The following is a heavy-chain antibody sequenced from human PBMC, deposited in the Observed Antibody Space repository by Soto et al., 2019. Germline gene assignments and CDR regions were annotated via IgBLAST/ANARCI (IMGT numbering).Heavy chain of an antibody. Sequence: QVQLVESGGGVVQPGRSLRLSCAASGFTFSSYAMHWVRQAPGKGLEWVAVISYDGSNKYYADSVKGRFTISRDNSKNTLYLQMNRLRAEDTAVYYCARDYYRFNSGYGFSMDVWGHGTTVTVSS. V-gene: IGHV3-30-3*01. CDR3: ARDYYRFNSGYGFSMDV. CDR2: ISYDGSNK. CDR1: GFTFSSYA. D-gene: IGHD5-12*01. J-gene: IGHJ6*02.